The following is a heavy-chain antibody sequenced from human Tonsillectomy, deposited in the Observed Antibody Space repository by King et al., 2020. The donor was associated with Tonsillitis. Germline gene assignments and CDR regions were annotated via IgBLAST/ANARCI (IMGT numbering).Heavy chain of an antibody. Sequence: VQLQESGSGLVKPSETLSLTCAVSGVSISRTGYSWSWIRQPPGKGLEWIGYIYETGSTDYNPSLESRVTISVDRSKNQFSLKLNSVTAADTAVYYCAKSSAEGYDAFDIWGQGTMVTVSS. CDR3: AKSSAEGYDAFDI. CDR2: IYETGST. V-gene: IGHV4-30-2*01. CDR1: GVSISRTGYS. J-gene: IGHJ3*02. D-gene: IGHD3-22*01.